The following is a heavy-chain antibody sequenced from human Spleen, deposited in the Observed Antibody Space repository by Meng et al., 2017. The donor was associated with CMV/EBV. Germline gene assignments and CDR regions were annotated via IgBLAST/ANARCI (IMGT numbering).Heavy chain of an antibody. D-gene: IGHD6-13*01. J-gene: IGHJ4*02. V-gene: IGHV4-39*07. CDR1: GGSIRSYSYH. CDR3: ARLYIAAGGLDF. Sequence: SETLSLTCNVSGGSIRSYSYHWGWVRQSPGKGLEWIGSMYYSGSTYYNPSLKSRVTISVDTSKNQFSLKLSSVTAADTALYYCARLYIAAGGLDFWGQGMLVTVSS. CDR2: MYYSGST.